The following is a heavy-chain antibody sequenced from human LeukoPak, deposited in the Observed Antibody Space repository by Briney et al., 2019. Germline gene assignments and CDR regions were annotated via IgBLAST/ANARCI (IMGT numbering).Heavy chain of an antibody. CDR1: GYSISSGYY. D-gene: IGHD3-3*01. Sequence: SSETLSLTCAVSGYSISSGYYWGWIRQPPGKGLEWIGSIYHSGSTYYNPSLKSRVTISVDTSKNQFSLKLSSVTAADTAVYYCARAMYYDFWSGYPNFDYWGQGTLVTVSS. J-gene: IGHJ4*02. V-gene: IGHV4-38-2*01. CDR3: ARAMYYDFWSGYPNFDY. CDR2: IYHSGST.